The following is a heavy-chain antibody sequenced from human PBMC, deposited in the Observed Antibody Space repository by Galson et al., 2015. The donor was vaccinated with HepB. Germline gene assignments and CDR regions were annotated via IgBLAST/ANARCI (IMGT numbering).Heavy chain of an antibody. J-gene: IGHJ4*02. D-gene: IGHD2-8*02. CDR2: IIPILGIA. CDR3: ARGAGTGAPEYYFDY. V-gene: IGHV1-69*10. CDR1: GGTFSSYA. Sequence: SVKVSCKASGGTFSSYAISWVRQAPGQGLEWMGGIIPILGIANYAQKFQGRVTITADKSTSTAYMELSSLRSEDTAVYYCARGAGTGAPEYYFDYWGQGTLVTVSS.